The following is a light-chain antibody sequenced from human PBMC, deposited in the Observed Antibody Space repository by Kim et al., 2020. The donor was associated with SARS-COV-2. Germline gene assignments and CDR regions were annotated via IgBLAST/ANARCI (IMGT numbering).Light chain of an antibody. CDR3: QQYGSSRST. CDR1: QSVSNNY. CDR2: DAS. V-gene: IGKV3-20*01. Sequence: ENVLTQSPGTLSLSPGERATLSCRASQSVSNNYLAWYQQKPGQAPRLLIYDASVRATGIPDRFIGGGSGTDFTLTISRLEPEDFVVYYCQQYGSSRSTFGGGTKVDIK. J-gene: IGKJ4*01.